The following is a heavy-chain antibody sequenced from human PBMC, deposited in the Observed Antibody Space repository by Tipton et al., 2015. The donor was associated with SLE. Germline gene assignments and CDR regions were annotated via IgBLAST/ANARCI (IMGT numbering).Heavy chain of an antibody. CDR1: GYSFTSYW. V-gene: IGHV5-51*01. CDR2: IYPGDSDT. CDR3: ARPGVAGRQWLAGGWFDP. J-gene: IGHJ5*02. Sequence: VQLVQSGAEVKKPGESPKISCKGSGYSFTSYWIGWVRQMPGKGLEWMGIIYPGDSDTRYSPSFQGQVTISADKSISTAYLQWSSLKASDTAMYYCARPGVAGRQWLAGGWFDPWGQGTLVTVSS. D-gene: IGHD6-19*01.